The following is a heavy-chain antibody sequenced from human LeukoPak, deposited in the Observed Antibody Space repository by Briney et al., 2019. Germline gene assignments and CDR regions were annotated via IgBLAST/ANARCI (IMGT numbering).Heavy chain of an antibody. J-gene: IGHJ5*02. V-gene: IGHV3-53*01. CDR2: IYSGGST. D-gene: IGHD4-11*01. Sequence: GSLRLSCAASGVTVSSNYMSWVRQAPGKGLKWVSVIYSGGSTYYADSVKGRFTISRDNSKNTLYLQMNSLRAEDTAVYYCASRATVTTDRFWFDPWGQGTLVTVSS. CDR3: ASRATVTTDRFWFDP. CDR1: GVTVSSNY.